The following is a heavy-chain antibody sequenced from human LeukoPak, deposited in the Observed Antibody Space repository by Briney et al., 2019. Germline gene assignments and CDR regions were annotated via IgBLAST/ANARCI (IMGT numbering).Heavy chain of an antibody. CDR1: GGSISSYY. J-gene: IGHJ5*02. CDR3: AREVSMTTVTTRWFDP. Sequence: NASETLSLTCTVSGGSISSYYWSWIRQPAGKGLEWIGRIYTSGSTNYNPFLKSRVTMSVDTSKNQFSLKLSSVTAADTAVYYCAREVSMTTVTTRWFDPWGQGTLVTVSS. CDR2: IYTSGST. V-gene: IGHV4-4*07. D-gene: IGHD4-17*01.